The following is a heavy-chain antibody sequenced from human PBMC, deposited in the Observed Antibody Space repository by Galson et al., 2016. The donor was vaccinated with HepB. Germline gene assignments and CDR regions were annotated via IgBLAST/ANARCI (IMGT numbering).Heavy chain of an antibody. V-gene: IGHV1-69*13. CDR3: ARVTDAFDI. CDR2: IIPMFGTA. Sequence: SVKVSCKASGGTSRSFGISWVRQAPGQGLEWMGGIIPMFGTANYAERFQDRVTITADESTSTAYMELSSLSSEDTAVYYCARVTDAFDIWGQGTMVTVSS. D-gene: IGHD3-16*01. CDR1: GGTSRSFG. J-gene: IGHJ3*02.